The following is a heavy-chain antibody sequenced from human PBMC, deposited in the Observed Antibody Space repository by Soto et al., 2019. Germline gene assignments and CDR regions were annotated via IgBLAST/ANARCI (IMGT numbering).Heavy chain of an antibody. J-gene: IGHJ4*02. CDR3: ARDPGYDYVWGSYRPLEGSTYFDY. CDR2: INPNSGGT. D-gene: IGHD3-16*02. V-gene: IGHV1-2*04. CDR1: GYTFTGYY. Sequence: GASVKVSCKASGYTFTGYYMHWVRQAPGQGLEWMGWINPNSGGTNYAQKFQGWVTMTRDTSISTAYMELSRLRSDDTAVYYCARDPGYDYVWGSYRPLEGSTYFDYWGQGTLVTVSS.